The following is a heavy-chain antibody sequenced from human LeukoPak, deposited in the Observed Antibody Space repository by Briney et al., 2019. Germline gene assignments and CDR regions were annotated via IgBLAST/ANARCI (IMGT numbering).Heavy chain of an antibody. Sequence: GASLQISCKASGYIFTSYWIGWVRPLPGKGLEGMGIIDPSDSETRDTPSFQGQVTISVDKSLTTADLQWNSLKASDTAMYYCARQTAMGRSGDYWGQRTLVTVSS. D-gene: IGHD5-18*01. CDR3: ARQTAMGRSGDY. CDR1: GYIFTSYW. J-gene: IGHJ4*02. CDR2: IDPSDSET. V-gene: IGHV5-51*01.